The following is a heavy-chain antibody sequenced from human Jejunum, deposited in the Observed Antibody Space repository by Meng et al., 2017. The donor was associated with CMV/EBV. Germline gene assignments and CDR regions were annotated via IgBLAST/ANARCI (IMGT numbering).Heavy chain of an antibody. V-gene: IGHV3-30*02. Sequence: FTFSSCGMHWVRQVPGKGLEWVAFIQYDETTKYYAVSVKGRFSISRDNSKNTLFLQMNGLRAEDTAIYYCAPVGGWGTGTPTTLITWGQGTLVTVSS. D-gene: IGHD4-17*01. CDR1: FTFSSCG. CDR3: APVGGWGTGTPTTLIT. J-gene: IGHJ5*02. CDR2: IQYDETTK.